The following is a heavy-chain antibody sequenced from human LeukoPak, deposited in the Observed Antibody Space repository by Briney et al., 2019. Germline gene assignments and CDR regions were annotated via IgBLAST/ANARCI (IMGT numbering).Heavy chain of an antibody. V-gene: IGHV3-21*01. CDR3: ARGRGNYYFDY. CDR2: ISSSSSYI. CDR1: GFTFSSYA. D-gene: IGHD4-23*01. Sequence: GGSLRLSCAASGFTFSSYAMSWFRQAPGKGLGGVSPISSSSSYIYYADSVKGRFTISRDNAKNSLYLQMNSLRAEDTAVYYCARGRGNYYFDYWGQGTLVTVSS. J-gene: IGHJ4*02.